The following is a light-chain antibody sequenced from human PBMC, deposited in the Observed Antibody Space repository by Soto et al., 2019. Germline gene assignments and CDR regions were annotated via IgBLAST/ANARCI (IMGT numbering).Light chain of an antibody. Sequence: QSVLTQPPSASGTPGRRVAISCSGSSPNIGSNTVNWYQQLPGTAPKLLIYSNNHRPSGVPDRFSGSKSGTSASLAISGLQSDDEADYYCAAWGDSLNGYVFATGTKVTVL. CDR1: SPNIGSNT. J-gene: IGLJ1*01. CDR2: SNN. CDR3: AAWGDSLNGYV. V-gene: IGLV1-44*01.